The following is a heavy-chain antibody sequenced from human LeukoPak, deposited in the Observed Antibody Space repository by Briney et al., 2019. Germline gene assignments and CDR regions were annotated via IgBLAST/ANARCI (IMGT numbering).Heavy chain of an antibody. CDR2: IYYSGST. V-gene: IGHV4-30-4*07. J-gene: IGHJ6*03. D-gene: IGHD3-10*01. CDR3: ARVQGFGEFAAYYHHMDV. Sequence: PSETLSLTCAVSGGSISSGGYSWSWIRQPPGKGLEWIGYIYYSGSTYYNPSLKSRVTISVDRPKNQFSLKLSSVTAADTAVYYCARVQGFGEFAAYYHHMDVWGKGTTVTVSS. CDR1: GGSISSGGYS.